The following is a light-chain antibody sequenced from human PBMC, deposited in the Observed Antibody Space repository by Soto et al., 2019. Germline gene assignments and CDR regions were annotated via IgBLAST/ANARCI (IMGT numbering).Light chain of an antibody. CDR2: GAS. Sequence: DIQMTQSPSSLSASVGDRVTITCRASQTISRYLNWYQQKAGNSPRLLISGASSLHSGVPSRFSGSGSGTDFTLTISSLQPEDFATYYCQQSFTPVTNIFGQGTKVDIK. J-gene: IGKJ2*01. CDR3: QQSFTPVTNI. CDR1: QTISRY. V-gene: IGKV1-39*01.